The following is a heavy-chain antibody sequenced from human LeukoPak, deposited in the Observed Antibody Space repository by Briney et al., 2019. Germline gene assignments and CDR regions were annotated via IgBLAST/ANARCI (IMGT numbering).Heavy chain of an antibody. J-gene: IGHJ4*02. CDR3: ATGRGFFDF. CDR1: GYSLTQLS. Sequence: GASVKVSCKVSGYSLTQLSLHWVRQAPGEGLEWMGNFDPEDGETIYAQKFQGRVTMSEDASTQTAYMELSSLRSEDRAVYYCATGRGFFDFWGQGTLVTGSS. V-gene: IGHV1-24*01. CDR2: FDPEDGET.